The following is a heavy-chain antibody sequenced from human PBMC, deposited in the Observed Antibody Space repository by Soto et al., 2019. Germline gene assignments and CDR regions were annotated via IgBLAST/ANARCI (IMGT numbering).Heavy chain of an antibody. CDR2: FSATSENT. CDR3: AKARDQQWVRLPFDY. D-gene: IGHD6-19*01. Sequence: EVQLLESGGGLVQPGGSLRLSCVGSGFFFSSYTMIWVRQAPGKGLEWVSSFSATSENTYYADSVRGRFTISRDNSKNTLFLQMNSLTAEDTAMYYCAKARDQQWVRLPFDYWGQGILVIVSS. J-gene: IGHJ4*02. CDR1: GFFFSSYT. V-gene: IGHV3-23*01.